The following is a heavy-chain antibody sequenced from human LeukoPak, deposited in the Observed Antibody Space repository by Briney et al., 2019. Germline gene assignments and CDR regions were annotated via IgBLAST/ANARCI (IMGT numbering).Heavy chain of an antibody. CDR3: ARSPRLRFGELSSAY. CDR2: INHSGST. J-gene: IGHJ4*02. V-gene: IGHV4-34*01. D-gene: IGHD3-10*01. CDR1: GGSFSGYY. Sequence: PSETLSLTCAVYGGSFSGYYWSWIRQPPGKGLEWIGEINHSGSTNYNPSLKSRVTISVDTSKNQFSLKLSSVTAADTAVYYCARSPRLRFGELSSAYWGQGTLVTVSS.